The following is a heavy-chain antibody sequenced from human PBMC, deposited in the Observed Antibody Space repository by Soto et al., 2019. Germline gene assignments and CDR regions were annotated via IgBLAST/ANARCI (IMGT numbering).Heavy chain of an antibody. V-gene: IGHV1-8*01. J-gene: IGHJ4*02. D-gene: IGHD4-17*01. Sequence: QVQLVQSGAEVKKPGASVKVSCKASGYTFTSYDINWVRQATGQGLEWMGWMNRNRGNTGYAQKFPGRVTMPRNTSISTAYMELSSLRSEDTALYYCARSTNDYGDRHWGQGPLVTVSS. CDR2: MNRNRGNT. CDR3: ARSTNDYGDRH. CDR1: GYTFTSYD.